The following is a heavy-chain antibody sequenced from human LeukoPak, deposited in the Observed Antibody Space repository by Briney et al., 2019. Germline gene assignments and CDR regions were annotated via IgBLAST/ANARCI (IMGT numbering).Heavy chain of an antibody. D-gene: IGHD6-19*01. CDR3: ARVIVKQCLGPYYFDY. Sequence: GGSLRLSCAASGFTFSSYWMSWVRQAPGKGLEWVANIKQDGSEKYYVDSVKGRFTISRDNAKNSLYLQMNSLRAEDTAVYYCARVIVKQCLGPYYFDYWGQGTLVTDSS. V-gene: IGHV3-7*01. CDR2: IKQDGSEK. CDR1: GFTFSSYW. J-gene: IGHJ4*02.